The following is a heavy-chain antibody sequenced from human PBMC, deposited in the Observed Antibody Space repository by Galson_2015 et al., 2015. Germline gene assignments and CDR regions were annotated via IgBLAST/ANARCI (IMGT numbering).Heavy chain of an antibody. CDR2: IKQDGSEK. J-gene: IGHJ4*02. D-gene: IGHD3-22*01. V-gene: IGHV3-7*01. Sequence: LRLSCAASGFTFSSYWMSWVRQAPGKGLEWVANIKQDGSEKYYVDSVKGRFTISRDNAKNSLYLQMNSLRAEDTAVYYCARAGIVVVIAPDYWGQGTLVTVSS. CDR3: ARAGIVVVIAPDY. CDR1: GFTFSSYW.